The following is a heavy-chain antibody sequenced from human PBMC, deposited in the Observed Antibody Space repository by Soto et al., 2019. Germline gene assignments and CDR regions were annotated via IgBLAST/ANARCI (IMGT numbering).Heavy chain of an antibody. D-gene: IGHD3-22*01. V-gene: IGHV1-18*01. J-gene: IGHJ4*02. CDR3: ARDAPYYYDISAYGPPGY. CDR2: ISGYKGNT. CDR1: GYIFTSYG. Sequence: QVQLLQSGAEVKKPGASVKVSCKTSGYIFTSYGISWVRQAPGQGLEWMGWISGYKGNTKEAQRLQGRVTLTTDTTSTTAYMDLRYLSSDDTAVYYCARDAPYYYDISAYGPPGYWGQGTLVTVSS.